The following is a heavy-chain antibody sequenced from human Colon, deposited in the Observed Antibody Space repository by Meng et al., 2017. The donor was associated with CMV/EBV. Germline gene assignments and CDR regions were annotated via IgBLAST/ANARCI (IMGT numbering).Heavy chain of an antibody. V-gene: IGHV3-72*01. CDR2: IRHKAGGYST. J-gene: IGHJ4*02. Sequence: GESLKISCAASGFIFSDYRMDWIRQAPGKGLEWVARIRHKAGGYSTEYAASVRGRFTVSRDDSKNSLYLQMGSLRTEDTAVYHCTRDGGSYDFADYWGQGTLVTVSS. CDR1: GFIFSDYR. D-gene: IGHD1-26*01. CDR3: TRDGGSYDFADY.